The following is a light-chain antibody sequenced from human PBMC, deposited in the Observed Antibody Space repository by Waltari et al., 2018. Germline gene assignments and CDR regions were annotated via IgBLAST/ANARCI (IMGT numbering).Light chain of an antibody. V-gene: IGKV2-30*02. Sequence: DVVLTQSPLSLPVTLGQPASISCKSSQTLVHSDGNTYVAWFHQRPGQSPRRLIYKVSNRESGVPDRFSASGSGTDFTLKISRVEAEDVGVYYCMQGTHWPLTFGGGTKVEMK. CDR3: MQGTHWPLT. CDR1: QTLVHSDGNTY. J-gene: IGKJ4*01. CDR2: KVS.